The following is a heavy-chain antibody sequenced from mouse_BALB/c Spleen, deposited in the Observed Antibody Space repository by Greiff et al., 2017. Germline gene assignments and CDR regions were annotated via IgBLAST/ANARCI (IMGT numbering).Heavy chain of an antibody. CDR3: ARSGGYYAMDY. Sequence: VQGVESGAELVRPGTSVKVSCKASGYAFTNYLIEWVKQRPGQGLEWIGVINPGSGGTNYNEKFKGKATLTADKSSSTAYMQLSSLTSDDSAVYFCARSGGYYAMDYWGQGTSVTVSS. J-gene: IGHJ4*01. CDR2: INPGSGGT. V-gene: IGHV1-54*01. D-gene: IGHD1-1*02. CDR1: GYAFTNYL.